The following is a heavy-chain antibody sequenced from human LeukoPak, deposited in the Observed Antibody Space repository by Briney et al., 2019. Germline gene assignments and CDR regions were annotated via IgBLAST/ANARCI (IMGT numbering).Heavy chain of an antibody. Sequence: GSLRLSCAASGFTFSSYSVNWVRPAPGKGLEWVSSISSSSTYIHYADSVKGRFTISRDNAKNSLYLQMNSLRAEDTAVYYCAIEYSSSFGRYFDYWGQGTLVTVSS. D-gene: IGHD6-6*01. V-gene: IGHV3-21*01. CDR3: AIEYSSSFGRYFDY. CDR1: GFTFSSYS. J-gene: IGHJ4*02. CDR2: ISSSSTYI.